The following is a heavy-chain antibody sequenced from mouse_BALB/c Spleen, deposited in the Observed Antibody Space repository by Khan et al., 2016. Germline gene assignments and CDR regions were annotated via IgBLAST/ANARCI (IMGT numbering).Heavy chain of an antibody. V-gene: IGHV1-77*01. CDR2: IYPGSGST. D-gene: IGHD3-3*01. J-gene: IGHJ4*01. CDR3: AKCLGAMEY. CDR1: GYTFTDYV. Sequence: QVQLQQPGPELVKPGASVKMSCKASGYTFTDYVLSWVKQRTGQGLEWIGEIYPGSGSTYSNEKFKGKATLTADNSSNTGYMQRSSLTSEDFAVYFSAKCLGAMEYWGQGTSVTVSS.